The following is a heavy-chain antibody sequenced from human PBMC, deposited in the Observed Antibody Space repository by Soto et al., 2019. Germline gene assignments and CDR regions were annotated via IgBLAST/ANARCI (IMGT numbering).Heavy chain of an antibody. D-gene: IGHD6-6*01. CDR1: SGPLSGYY. CDR2: ISPSGTT. V-gene: IGHV4-34*01. J-gene: IGHJ4*02. Sequence: PSETLSLTCSLYSGPLSGYYWSWISQHPGKGLEWIGEISPSGTTNYSPSLKSRVAISVDTSKNQFSLDLTSLTAADTAVYYCARAPKVSGSAQTRPDFWGQGSLVT. CDR3: ARAPKVSGSAQTRPDF.